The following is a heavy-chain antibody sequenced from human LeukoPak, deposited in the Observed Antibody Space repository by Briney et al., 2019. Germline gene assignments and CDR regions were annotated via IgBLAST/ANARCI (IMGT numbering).Heavy chain of an antibody. CDR1: GGSITSSSYY. V-gene: IGHV4-39*01. CDR2: IYYSGSP. CDR3: ARRQAGNNSGWFAT. Sequence: SETLSLTCTVSGGSITSSSYYWGWIRQPPGKGLEWIGSIYYSGSPYYNPSLKSRVTISLDTSKKQFSLKLTSVTAADTAVYYCARRQAGNNSGWFATWGQGTLVTVSS. D-gene: IGHD1/OR15-1a*01. J-gene: IGHJ5*02.